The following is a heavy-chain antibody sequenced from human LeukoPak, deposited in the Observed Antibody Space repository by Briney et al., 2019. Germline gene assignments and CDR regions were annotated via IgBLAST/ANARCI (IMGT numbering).Heavy chain of an antibody. J-gene: IGHJ4*02. D-gene: IGHD3-3*01. CDR2: IKSKTDGGTT. CDR3: TTKGTGMYYDFWSGYYNY. V-gene: IGHV3-15*01. Sequence: PGGSLRLSCAASGFTFSSYAMSWVRQAPGKGLEWVGRIKSKTDGGTTDYAAPVKGRFTISRDDSKNTLYLQMNSLKTEDTAVYYCTTKGTGMYYDFWSGYYNYWGQGTLVTVSS. CDR1: GFTFSSYA.